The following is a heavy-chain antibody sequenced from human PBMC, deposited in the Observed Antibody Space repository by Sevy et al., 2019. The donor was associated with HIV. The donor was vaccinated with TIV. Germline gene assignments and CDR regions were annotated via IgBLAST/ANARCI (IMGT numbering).Heavy chain of an antibody. D-gene: IGHD1-7*01. J-gene: IGHJ6*02. CDR2: VFPNSGGT. Sequence: ASVKVSCKASGYTFTGDYLHWVRQAPGHGLEWMGRVFPNSGGTNYAQKFQGRVTMTRDTSISTAYMELSRLRSDDTAVKYCARDGGGGTTNSGMDVWGQGTTVTVSS. V-gene: IGHV1-2*06. CDR3: ARDGGGGTTNSGMDV. CDR1: GYTFTGDY.